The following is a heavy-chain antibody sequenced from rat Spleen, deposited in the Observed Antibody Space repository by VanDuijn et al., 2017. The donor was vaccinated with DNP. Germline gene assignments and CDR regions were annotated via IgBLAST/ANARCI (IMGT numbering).Heavy chain of an antibody. CDR3: TTLITFMSG. J-gene: IGHJ4*01. D-gene: IGHD1-1*01. CDR2: ISYDGSHT. CDR1: GFTFNNYN. V-gene: IGHV5-7*01. Sequence: EVQLVESGGGLVQPGRSLKLSCAASGFTFNNYNMAWVRQAPKKGLEWVATISYDGSHTYYRDSVKGRFTISRDNAKSSLFLQMDSLRSEDTATYYCTTLITFMSGWSQGTSVTVSS.